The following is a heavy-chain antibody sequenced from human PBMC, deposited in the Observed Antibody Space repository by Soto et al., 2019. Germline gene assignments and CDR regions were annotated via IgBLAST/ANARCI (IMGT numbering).Heavy chain of an antibody. CDR2: IIPIFGTA. CDR3: AYSYSGSHQYYFDY. D-gene: IGHD1-26*01. V-gene: IGHV1-69*01. CDR1: GGTFSSYA. J-gene: IGHJ4*02. Sequence: QVQLVQSGAEVKKPGSSVKVSCKASGGTFSSYAISWVRQAPGQGLEWMGGIIPIFGTANYAQKFQGRVTITAAEFTSTVYMALSSLRSEDTAVYYCAYSYSGSHQYYFDYWGQGTLVTVSS.